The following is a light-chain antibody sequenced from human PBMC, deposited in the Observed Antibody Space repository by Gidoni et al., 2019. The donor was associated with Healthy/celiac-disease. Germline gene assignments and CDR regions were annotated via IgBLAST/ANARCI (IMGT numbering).Light chain of an antibody. CDR3: QQYYSIPLT. CDR2: WAS. J-gene: IGKJ4*01. Sequence: DIVITQSPDSLALSLGERTTINCKSSQSIFYTSDNKNYLAWYQQKPGQPPKLLIYWASTRESGVPDRFSGSGSGTDFTLTISSLQAEDVAVYYCQQYYSIPLTFGGGTKVQIK. CDR1: QSIFYTSDNKNY. V-gene: IGKV4-1*01.